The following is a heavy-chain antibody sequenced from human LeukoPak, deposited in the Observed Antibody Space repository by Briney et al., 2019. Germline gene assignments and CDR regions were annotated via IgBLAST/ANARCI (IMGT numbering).Heavy chain of an antibody. CDR2: INGDGGRT. CDR1: GFTFSSYA. D-gene: IGHD1-26*01. Sequence: GGSLRLSCAASGFTFSSYAMSWVRQAPGNGLEWVSAINGDGGRTYYADSVKGRFTISRDNSQNTLYLQMNSLRAEDTAVYYCARVWELSFDYWGQGTLVTVSS. V-gene: IGHV3-23*01. J-gene: IGHJ4*02. CDR3: ARVWELSFDY.